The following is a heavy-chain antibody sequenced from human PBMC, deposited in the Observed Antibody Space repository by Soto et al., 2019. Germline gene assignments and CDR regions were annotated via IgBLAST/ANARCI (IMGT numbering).Heavy chain of an antibody. CDR3: AKSRYSDSSGDFYDY. Sequence: EVQLLESGGGLVQPGGSLSLSCAASAFTFNNYAMSWVRQAPGKGLEWVSGIGGSGRTTCYADSVKGRFTISRDNSNNTLFLQMNSLRAEDTAVYYCAKSRYSDSSGDFYDYWGQGTLVTVSS. D-gene: IGHD3-22*01. V-gene: IGHV3-23*01. CDR2: IGGSGRTT. CDR1: AFTFNNYA. J-gene: IGHJ4*02.